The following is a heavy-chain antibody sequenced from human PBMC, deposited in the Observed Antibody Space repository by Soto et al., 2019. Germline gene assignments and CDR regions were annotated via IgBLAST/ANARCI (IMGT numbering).Heavy chain of an antibody. V-gene: IGHV3-23*01. CDR2: ISGGGGST. CDR1: GFTFSLSA. J-gene: IGHJ4*02. D-gene: IGHD3-9*01. Sequence: VQLLESGGGFVQPGESLRLSCAASGFTFSLSAMSWVRQAPGRGLEWVSSISGGGGSTEYADSVKVRFTISRDNSKDTVHLQMNSLRSEDTDVYYCAKGPEYDILTGCDYWGQGALGTVSS. CDR3: AKGPEYDILTGCDY.